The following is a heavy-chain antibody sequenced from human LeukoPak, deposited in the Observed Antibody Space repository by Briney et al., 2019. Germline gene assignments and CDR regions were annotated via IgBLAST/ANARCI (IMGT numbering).Heavy chain of an antibody. CDR3: ARGRPYSSSWLYDY. CDR1: GYTFTSYY. J-gene: IGHJ4*02. CDR2: MNPNSGNT. Sequence: ASVKVSCKASGYTFTSYYMHWVRQATGQGLEWMGWMNPNSGNTGYAQKFQGRVTMTRNTSISTAYMELSSLRSEDTAVYYCARGRPYSSSWLYDYWGQGTLVTVSS. V-gene: IGHV1-8*02. D-gene: IGHD6-13*01.